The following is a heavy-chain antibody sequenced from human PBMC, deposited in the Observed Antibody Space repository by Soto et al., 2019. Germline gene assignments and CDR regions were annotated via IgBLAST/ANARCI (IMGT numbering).Heavy chain of an antibody. V-gene: IGHV3-23*01. CDR3: ANGSHDSRGYHFFFDY. J-gene: IGHJ4*02. Sequence: EVQQLESGGGLVQPGVSLRLSCAASGFTFSNYGMSWVRQAPGKGLEWVSAISGSGADTNYADSVKGRFTISRDNSKITLVLQMNRQRAEDTAVYYCANGSHDSRGYHFFFDYWGQGTLVTVSS. CDR2: ISGSGADT. CDR1: GFTFSNYG. D-gene: IGHD3-22*01.